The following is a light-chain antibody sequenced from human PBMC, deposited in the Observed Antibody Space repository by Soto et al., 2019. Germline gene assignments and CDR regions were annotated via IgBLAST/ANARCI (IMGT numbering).Light chain of an antibody. Sequence: NFMLTQPHSVSESPGKTVIISCTRSSGSIASNYVQWYQQRPGSSPTTVIYEDNQRPSWVPDRFSGSIDSSSNSASLTISGLETEDEADYYCQSYDATNLVFGGGTKLTVL. CDR3: QSYDATNLV. V-gene: IGLV6-57*01. J-gene: IGLJ3*02. CDR1: SGSIASNY. CDR2: EDN.